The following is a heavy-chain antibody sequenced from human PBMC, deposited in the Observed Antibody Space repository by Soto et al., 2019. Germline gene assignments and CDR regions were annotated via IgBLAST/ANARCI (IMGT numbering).Heavy chain of an antibody. CDR1: GYTFTSYG. D-gene: IGHD4-17*01. CDR3: AGVAYGDYDY. CDR2: ISAYSGNT. V-gene: IGHV1-18*01. J-gene: IGHJ4*02. Sequence: QVQLVQSGAEVKKPGASVKVSCKASGYTFTSYGISWVRQAPGQGLEWMGWISAYSGNTNYAQKLQGRVTMTTDTPTSTAYIELRSPRADDTAVDYCAGVAYGDYDYWGQGTLVAVSS.